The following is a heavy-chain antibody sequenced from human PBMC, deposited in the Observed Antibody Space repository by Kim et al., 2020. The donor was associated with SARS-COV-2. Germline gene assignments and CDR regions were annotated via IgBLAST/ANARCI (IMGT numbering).Heavy chain of an antibody. D-gene: IGHD3-10*01. J-gene: IGHJ5*02. CDR2: IDPGYGNR. CDR3: AAEYYFGSGTVDP. Sequence: SVKVSCKTSGFSFINSAIQWVRQVRGQSLEWIGWIDPGYGNRTYAQKFQGRLTITRDRSTSIAYMELSSLRPEDTAIYYCAAEYYFGSGTVDPWGQGTLVTVSS. V-gene: IGHV1-58*02. CDR1: GFSFINSA.